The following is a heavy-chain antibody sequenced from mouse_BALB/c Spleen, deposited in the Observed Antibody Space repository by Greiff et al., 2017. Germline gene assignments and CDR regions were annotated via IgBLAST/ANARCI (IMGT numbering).Heavy chain of an antibody. J-gene: IGHJ3*01. D-gene: IGHD4-1*01. CDR2: IYPGNVNT. CDR1: GYTFTSYY. CDR3: ARDWERSFAY. Sequence: VQLQQSGPELVKPGASVRISCKASGYTFTSYYIHWVKQRPGQGLEWIGWIYPGNVNTKYNEKFKGKATLTADKSSSTAYMQLSSLTSEDSAVYFCARDWERSFAYWGQGTLVTVSA. V-gene: IGHV1S56*01.